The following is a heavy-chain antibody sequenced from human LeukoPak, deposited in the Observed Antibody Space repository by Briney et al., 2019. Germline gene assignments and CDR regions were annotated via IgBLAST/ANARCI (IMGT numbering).Heavy chain of an antibody. CDR3: ARAVGGTIYFDY. CDR2: LYSAGNT. CDR1: GFTVRSNY. V-gene: IGHV3-66*01. J-gene: IGHJ4*02. D-gene: IGHD1-26*01. Sequence: PGGSLRLSCAVSGFTVRSNYMSWVRQVPGKGLEWVSALYSAGNTYYADSVKGRFTISRDNSKNTLYFQMDSLRAEDTAVYYCARAVGGTIYFDYWGQGTLVTVSS.